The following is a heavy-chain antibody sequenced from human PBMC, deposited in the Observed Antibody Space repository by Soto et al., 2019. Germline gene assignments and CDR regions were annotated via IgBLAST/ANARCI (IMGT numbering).Heavy chain of an antibody. CDR1: GYTFNSYG. Sequence: QVQLVQSGAEVKKPGASVKVSCKASGYTFNSYGITWVRQAPGQGLEWMGWISAYNGNTNYAQNLQGRVTMTTDTTPSTAYMELRSLRSDDTAVYYCARDQSDILTCYYSGHAFAIWGQGTMVTVSS. CDR3: ARDQSDILTCYYSGHAFAI. D-gene: IGHD3-9*01. CDR2: ISAYNGNT. J-gene: IGHJ3*02. V-gene: IGHV1-18*01.